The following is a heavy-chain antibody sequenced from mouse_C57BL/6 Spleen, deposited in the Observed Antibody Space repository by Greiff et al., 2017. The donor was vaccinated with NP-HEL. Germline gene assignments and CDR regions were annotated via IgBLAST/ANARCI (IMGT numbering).Heavy chain of an antibody. CDR3: ATSTGAYYFDY. CDR1: GFSLTSYG. Sequence: QVHVKQSGPGLVQPSQSLSITCTVSGFSLTSYGVHWVRQSPGKGLEWLGVLWRGGSTDYNAAFMSILSITQDNSKSQVFFKMNSRQADDNAISDCATSTGAYYFDYWGQGTTLTVSS. CDR2: LWRGGST. J-gene: IGHJ2*01. V-gene: IGHV2-5*01. D-gene: IGHD4-1*01.